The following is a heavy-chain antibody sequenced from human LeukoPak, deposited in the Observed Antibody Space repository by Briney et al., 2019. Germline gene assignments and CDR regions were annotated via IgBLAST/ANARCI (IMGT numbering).Heavy chain of an antibody. CDR2: IKQDGSEK. J-gene: IGHJ4*02. Sequence: GGSLRLSCAASGFTISNYWMSWVRQAPGKGLEWVANIKQDGSEKYYVDSVKGRFTISRDNAKNSLYLQMNNLRAEDTAVYYCAREDDWNYEDNWGQGALVTVSS. V-gene: IGHV3-7*01. CDR3: AREDDWNYEDN. D-gene: IGHD1-7*01. CDR1: GFTISNYW.